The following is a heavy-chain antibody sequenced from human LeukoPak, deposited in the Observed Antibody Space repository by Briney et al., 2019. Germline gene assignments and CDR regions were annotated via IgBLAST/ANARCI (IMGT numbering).Heavy chain of an antibody. Sequence: PSETLSLTCTVSGGSINSYYWSWIRQTPGKGLEWIWEINHSGSTNYNPSLKSRVTISVDTSKNQFSLKLSSVAAADTAVYYCVRQGRYLTGYSYWGQGTLVTVSS. CDR3: VRQGRYLTGYSY. J-gene: IGHJ4*02. V-gene: IGHV4-34*01. CDR1: GGSINSYY. CDR2: INHSGST. D-gene: IGHD3-9*01.